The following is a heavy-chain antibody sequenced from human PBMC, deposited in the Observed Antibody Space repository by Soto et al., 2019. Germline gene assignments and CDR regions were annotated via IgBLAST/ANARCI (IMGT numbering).Heavy chain of an antibody. CDR1: GGCIGSYY. CDR3: ARLTPPGSSSWYPAWYFDL. CDR2: IYYSGST. J-gene: IGHJ2*01. V-gene: IGHV4-59*08. Sequence: SETLSHTYTVSGGCIGSYYLSVLGESTGKGLEWIGYIYYSGSTNYNPSLKSRVTISVDTSKNQFSLKLSSVTAADTAVYYCARLTPPGSSSWYPAWYFDLWGRGTLVT. D-gene: IGHD6-13*01.